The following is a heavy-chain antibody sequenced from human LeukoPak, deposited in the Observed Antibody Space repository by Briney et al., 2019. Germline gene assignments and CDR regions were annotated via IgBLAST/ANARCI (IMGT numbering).Heavy chain of an antibody. CDR2: INSDGSST. D-gene: IGHD3-22*01. J-gene: IGHJ4*01. V-gene: IGHV3-74*01. Sequence: GGSVRLSCVASGFTFSSYWMHWVRQAPGKGLVWVSRINSDGSSTTYADSVKGQFTISRDNAENTLYLTMNSLRAEDTAMYYCARQYSYDSSGYYPWDYWGHGNLVSVSS. CDR3: ARQYSYDSSGYYPWDY. CDR1: GFTFSSYW.